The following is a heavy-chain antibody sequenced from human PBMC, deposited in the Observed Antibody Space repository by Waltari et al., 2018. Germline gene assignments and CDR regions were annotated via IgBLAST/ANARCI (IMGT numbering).Heavy chain of an antibody. V-gene: IGHV1-2*06. CDR2: INPDSGAT. Sequence: QVQLVQSGAEVKKPGASVKVSCKTSGYTFTGFYIYWMRQAPGQGLEYMGRINPDSGATDDAQKFEGRLTMSRDTSINTAYREMGSLTPDDTAVFYCARDHHSDCPGGVCFHFDYWGQGTLVIVSS. CDR3: ARDHHSDCPGGVCFHFDY. CDR1: GYTFTGFY. J-gene: IGHJ4*02. D-gene: IGHD2-8*02.